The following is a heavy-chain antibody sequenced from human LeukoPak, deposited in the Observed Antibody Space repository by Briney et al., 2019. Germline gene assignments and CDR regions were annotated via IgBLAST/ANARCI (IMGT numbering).Heavy chain of an antibody. CDR3: SRGDGGLRNVFDI. V-gene: IGHV1-2*02. D-gene: IGHD5-12*01. CDR2: INPNSGGT. J-gene: IGHJ3*02. Sequence: ASVKVSCKASGYTFTAYYMHWVRLAPGQGLEWMGWINPNSGGTNYSQKFQGRVTMTRDTSISTAYMELSRLRSDDTALYYCSRGDGGLRNVFDIGGKGKMVPVFS. CDR1: GYTFTAYY.